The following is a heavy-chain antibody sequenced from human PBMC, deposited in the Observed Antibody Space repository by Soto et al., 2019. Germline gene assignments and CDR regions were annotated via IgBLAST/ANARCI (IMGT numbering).Heavy chain of an antibody. CDR3: ARVYFKYDY. CDR2: IKEDGSEK. J-gene: IGHJ4*02. CDR1: KFTFSNYW. D-gene: IGHD3-10*01. V-gene: IGHV3-7*01. Sequence: GGSLRLSCVASKFTFSNYWMTWVRQAPGKGLEWVANIKEDGSEKYYVDSVKGRFTISRDNAKNSLYLQMNSLRAEDTAVYFCARVYFKYDYWGQGTRVTVSS.